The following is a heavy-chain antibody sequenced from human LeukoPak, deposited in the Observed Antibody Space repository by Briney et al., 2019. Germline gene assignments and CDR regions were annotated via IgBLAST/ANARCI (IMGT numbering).Heavy chain of an antibody. Sequence: GGSLRLSCAASGFTFSSYWMSWVRQAPGKGLEWVANIKQDGSGKYYVDSVKGRFTISRDNAKNSLYLQMNSLRAEDTAVYYCARQKQWLAVYYFDYWGQGTLVTVSS. D-gene: IGHD6-19*01. CDR2: IKQDGSGK. CDR1: GFTFSSYW. J-gene: IGHJ4*02. V-gene: IGHV3-7*01. CDR3: ARQKQWLAVYYFDY.